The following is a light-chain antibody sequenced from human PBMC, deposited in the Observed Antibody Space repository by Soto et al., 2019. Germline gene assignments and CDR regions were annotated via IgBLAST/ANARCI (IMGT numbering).Light chain of an antibody. CDR1: SSDVGVYNY. Sequence: QSALTQPASVSGSPGPSITISCTGTSSDVGVYNYVSWYQQHPGKDPKLMIYDVSNRPSGVSNRFSGSKSGNTASLTSSGLQAEYEADYYCSSYTSSSTVVFGGGTKVTVL. CDR3: SSYTSSSTVV. V-gene: IGLV2-14*01. J-gene: IGLJ2*01. CDR2: DVS.